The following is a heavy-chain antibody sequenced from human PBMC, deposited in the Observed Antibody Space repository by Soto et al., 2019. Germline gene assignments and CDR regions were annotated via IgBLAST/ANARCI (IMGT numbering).Heavy chain of an antibody. V-gene: IGHV3-74*01. CDR2: ISGDGRSI. D-gene: IGHD1-26*01. J-gene: IGHJ6*02. Sequence: GSLRLSCAASGLTFSSFWMHWVRQAPGEGLVWVSRISGDGRSISYADSVRGRITIFRDNAKNTLYLQMNSLSGEDTAVYYCSRGTIVGCRYYGMDVWGQGTTVTVSS. CDR1: GLTFSSFW. CDR3: SRGTIVGCRYYGMDV.